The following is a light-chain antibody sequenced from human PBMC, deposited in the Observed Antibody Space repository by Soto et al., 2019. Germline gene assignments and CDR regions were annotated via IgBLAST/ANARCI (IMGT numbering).Light chain of an antibody. CDR3: QTWSTGIQV. J-gene: IGLJ2*01. CDR2: LHGDGSH. V-gene: IGLV4-69*01. Sequence: QSVLTQSPSASASLGASVKLTCTLSSGHTTYAIAWHQQQPEKGPRYLMKLHGDGSHTKGDGIPDRFSGSSSGAERYLTISSLQSEDEADYYCQTWSTGIQVFGGGTMRTVL. CDR1: SGHTTYA.